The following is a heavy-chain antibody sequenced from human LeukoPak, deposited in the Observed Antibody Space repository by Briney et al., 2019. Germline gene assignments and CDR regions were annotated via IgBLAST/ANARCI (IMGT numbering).Heavy chain of an antibody. CDR1: GGSLSRGGSY. CDR2: SYYSGST. V-gene: IGHV4-31*03. J-gene: IGHJ6*03. Sequence: PSETLSLTCTVSGGSLSRGGSYWSWIRQHPGKGLERNGYSYYSGSTNYNPSLKGRVTISVAKFKNQFILKLRSVAAAAPACDYCGRDPVYAGVSSYYMDVWGKGTTVTVSS. CDR3: GRDPVYAGVSSYYMDV. D-gene: IGHD2-8*01.